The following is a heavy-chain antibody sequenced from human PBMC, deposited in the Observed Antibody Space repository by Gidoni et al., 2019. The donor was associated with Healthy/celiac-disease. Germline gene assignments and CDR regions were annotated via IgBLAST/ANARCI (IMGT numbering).Heavy chain of an antibody. CDR1: GGSFSGYY. CDR2: INHSGST. J-gene: IGHJ5*02. CDR3: ARDRQWLRYWFDP. Sequence: QVQLQQWGAGLLKPSETLSLTCAVYGGSFSGYYWSWIRQPPGKGLEWIGEINHSGSTNYNPSLKSRVTISVDTSKNQFSLKLSSVTAADTAVYYCARDRQWLRYWFDPWGQGTLVTVSS. D-gene: IGHD6-19*01. V-gene: IGHV4-34*01.